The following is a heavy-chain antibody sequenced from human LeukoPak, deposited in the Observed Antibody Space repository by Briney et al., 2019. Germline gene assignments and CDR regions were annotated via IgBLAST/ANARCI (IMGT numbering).Heavy chain of an antibody. Sequence: SETLSLTCTVSGGSISSYYWSWIRQPPGKGLEWIGYIYYRGSTNYNPSLKSRVTISVDTSKNQFSLKLSAVTAADTAVYYCARGHLSWFGELLPDAFDIWGQGTMVTVSS. CDR1: GGSISSYY. CDR3: ARGHLSWFGELLPDAFDI. V-gene: IGHV4-59*01. CDR2: IYYRGST. D-gene: IGHD3-10*01. J-gene: IGHJ3*02.